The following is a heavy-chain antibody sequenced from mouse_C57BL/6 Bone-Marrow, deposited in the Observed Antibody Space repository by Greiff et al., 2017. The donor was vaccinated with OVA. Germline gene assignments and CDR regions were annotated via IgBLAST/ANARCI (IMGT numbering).Heavy chain of an antibody. V-gene: IGHV1-18*01. Sequence: VQLQQSGPELVKPGASVKIPCKASGYTFTDYNMDWVKQSHGKSLEWIGDINPNNGGTIYNQKFKGKATLTVDKSSSTAYMELRSLTSEDTAVYYCARDDYDGWYFDVWGTGTTVTGSS. CDR1: GYTFTDYN. CDR2: INPNNGGT. J-gene: IGHJ1*03. CDR3: ARDDYDGWYFDV. D-gene: IGHD2-4*01.